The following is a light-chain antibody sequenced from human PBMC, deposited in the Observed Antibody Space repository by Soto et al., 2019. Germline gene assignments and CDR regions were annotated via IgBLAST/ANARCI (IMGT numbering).Light chain of an antibody. J-gene: IGKJ1*01. CDR2: GAS. Sequence: EILWTQSPDSLSLSPGDRATLSCRASQSFSSTFFACYQQKPGQAPRRRIYGASRRATGIPDRFSGSGSGTDFTLTISRLEPEYFAVYYCQQYASSVTVGQGTKVEIK. CDR3: QQYASSVT. CDR1: QSFSSTF. V-gene: IGKV3-20*01.